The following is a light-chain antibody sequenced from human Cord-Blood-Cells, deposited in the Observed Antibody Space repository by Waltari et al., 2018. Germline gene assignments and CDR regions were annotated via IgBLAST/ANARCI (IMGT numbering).Light chain of an antibody. CDR3: SSYAGSNNLV. J-gene: IGLJ3*02. CDR1: SSVVGGYNY. V-gene: IGLV2-8*01. Sequence: QSALTQPPSAPGSPGPSVTISCTGTSSVVGGYNYVSWYQQHPGKAPKLMIYEVSKRPSGVPDRFSGSKSGNTASLTVSGLQAEDEADYYCSSYAGSNNLVFGGGTKLTVL. CDR2: EVS.